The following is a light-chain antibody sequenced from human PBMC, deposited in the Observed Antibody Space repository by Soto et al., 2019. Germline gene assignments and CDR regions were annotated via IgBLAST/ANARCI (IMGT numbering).Light chain of an antibody. CDR3: QHYGYPQWT. J-gene: IGKJ1*01. V-gene: IGKV3-20*01. Sequence: EIVLTQSPATLSLSPGERATLSCRASQSVSSSQLAWYQQKPGQAPRLLMYGASSRATGIPDRLSGSGSGTEFALTISRLEPEDFAVYICQHYGYPQWTFGPGTKVDIK. CDR2: GAS. CDR1: QSVSSSQ.